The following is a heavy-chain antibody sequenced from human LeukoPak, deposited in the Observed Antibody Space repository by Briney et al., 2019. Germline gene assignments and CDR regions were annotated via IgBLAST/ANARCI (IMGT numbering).Heavy chain of an antibody. Sequence: PGGSLRLSCAASGFTFGSYAMDWVRQVPGKGLEWVAVISYDGSNKYYADSVKGRFTISRDNSKNTLYLQMNSLRAEDTAVYYCASSGDLDYWGQGTLVTVSS. CDR3: ASSGDLDY. J-gene: IGHJ4*02. D-gene: IGHD4-17*01. CDR2: ISYDGSNK. CDR1: GFTFGSYA. V-gene: IGHV3-30-3*01.